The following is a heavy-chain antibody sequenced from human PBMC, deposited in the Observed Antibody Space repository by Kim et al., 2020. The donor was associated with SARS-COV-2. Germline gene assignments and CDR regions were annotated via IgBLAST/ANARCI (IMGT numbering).Heavy chain of an antibody. CDR1: GYTFTSYG. CDR3: ARDIEGWGPGLDYGMDV. Sequence: ASVKVSCKASGYTFTSYGISWVRQAPGQGLEWMGCISAYNGNTNYAQKLQGRVTMTTDTSTSTAYMELRSLRSDDTAVYYCARDIEGWGPGLDYGMDVWGQGTTVTVSS. V-gene: IGHV1-18*01. D-gene: IGHD3-16*01. J-gene: IGHJ6*02. CDR2: ISAYNGNT.